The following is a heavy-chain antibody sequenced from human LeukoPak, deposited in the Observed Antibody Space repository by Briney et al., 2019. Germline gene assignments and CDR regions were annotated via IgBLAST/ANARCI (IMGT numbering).Heavy chain of an antibody. CDR1: GFTFSTYG. CDR3: ARYYGSGRGYYGLDV. CDR2: IPYDGSNK. Sequence: GRSLRLSCEASGFTFSTYGMHWVRQAPGKGLEWITLIPYDGSNKYYADSVKGRFTISRDNSKNTLYLQMNSLRAEDTAVYYCARYYGSGRGYYGLDVWGQRTTVTV. D-gene: IGHD3-10*01. V-gene: IGHV3-30*03. J-gene: IGHJ6*02.